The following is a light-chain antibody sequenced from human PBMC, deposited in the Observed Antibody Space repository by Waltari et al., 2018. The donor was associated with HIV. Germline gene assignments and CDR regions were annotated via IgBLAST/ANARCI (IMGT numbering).Light chain of an antibody. V-gene: IGLV2-23*02. CDR2: EVS. J-gene: IGLJ2*01. CDR3: CSYAGSSTLI. CDR1: SSDVGSYNL. Sequence: QSALTQPASVSGSPGQSITISCTGTSSDVGSYNLVSWYQQNPDKAPKLMIYEVSKRPSGVSNRFSGSKSGNTASLTISGLQAEDEAAYYCCSYAGSSTLIFGGGTKLPVL.